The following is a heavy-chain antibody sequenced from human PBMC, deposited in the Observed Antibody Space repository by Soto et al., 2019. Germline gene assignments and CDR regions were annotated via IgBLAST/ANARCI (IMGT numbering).Heavy chain of an antibody. CDR3: ARYSGKYQGPIDY. CDR1: GFTFSHYG. D-gene: IGHD1-26*01. J-gene: IGHJ4*02. CDR2: ISYDGSNK. V-gene: IGHV3-30*03. Sequence: QVQLVESGGGVVQPGRSLRLSCAASGFTFSHYGIHWFRQAPGKGLEWLAVISYDGSNKHYADSVKGRFTVSRDNSKNTLYLQINSLRAEDTAVYFCARYSGKYQGPIDYWGQGTLVTVSS.